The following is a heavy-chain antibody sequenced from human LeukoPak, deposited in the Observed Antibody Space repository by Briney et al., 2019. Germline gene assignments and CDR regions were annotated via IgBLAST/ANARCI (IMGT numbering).Heavy chain of an antibody. CDR3: ARRLPYYGMDL. Sequence: GGSLRLSCAASGFTFSSYEMNWVRQAPGKGLEWVLKISFSGDTIHNADSVKGRFTTSRDNAKNLLYLQMNSLRAEDTAVYYCARRLPYYGMDLSGAGTTVTVSS. D-gene: IGHD5-18*01. V-gene: IGHV3-48*03. CDR1: GFTFSSYE. CDR2: ISFSGDTI. J-gene: IGHJ6*04.